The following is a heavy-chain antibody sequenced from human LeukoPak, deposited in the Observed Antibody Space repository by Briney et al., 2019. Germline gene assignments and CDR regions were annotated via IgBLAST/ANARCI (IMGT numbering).Heavy chain of an antibody. D-gene: IGHD1-1*01. CDR3: ARYKNGLLALPDY. CDR1: GGSISSSSYY. V-gene: IGHV4-39*01. CDR2: IHYSGTT. Sequence: SETLSLTCTVSGGSISSSSYYWGWIRQPPGKGLEWIGSIHYSGTTYYNPSLKSRVTISVDTSKNQFSLKLSSVTAADTAVYYCARYKNGLLALPDYWGQGTLVTVSS. J-gene: IGHJ4*02.